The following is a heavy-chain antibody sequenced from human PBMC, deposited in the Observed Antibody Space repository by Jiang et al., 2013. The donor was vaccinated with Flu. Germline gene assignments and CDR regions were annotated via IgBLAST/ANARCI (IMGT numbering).Heavy chain of an antibody. V-gene: IGHV4-31*03. CDR3: ARGIDGDYQYYVDV. Sequence: GPGLVKPSQTLSLSCSVSGYSINTAGYYWSWLRQHPGKGLECIGYIHYSGRTYKNPSLKSRLSISQDMSKNQFYLNVSSVTAADTAVYYCARGIDGDYQYYVDVWGQGITVAVSS. J-gene: IGHJ6*03. CDR1: GYSINTAGYY. D-gene: IGHD2-8*01. CDR2: IHYSGRT.